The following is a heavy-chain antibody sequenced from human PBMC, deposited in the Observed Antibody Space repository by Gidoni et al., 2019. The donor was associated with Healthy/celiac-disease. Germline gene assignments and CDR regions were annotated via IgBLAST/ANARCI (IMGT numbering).Heavy chain of an antibody. CDR2: ISYDGSNK. J-gene: IGHJ4*02. CDR1: GLTFCTVG. Sequence: QLQLSESGGGVVNPGSSLRLSCAASGLTFCTVGMHCVRQAPGQGLEWVAVISYDGSNKYYADTGKGRFTISRDNSKNTLYLQMNSLRAEDTAVYDCAKPSGTLRFWSGYSFDYWGQGTLVTVSS. V-gene: IGHV3-30*18. CDR3: AKPSGTLRFWSGYSFDY. D-gene: IGHD3-3*01.